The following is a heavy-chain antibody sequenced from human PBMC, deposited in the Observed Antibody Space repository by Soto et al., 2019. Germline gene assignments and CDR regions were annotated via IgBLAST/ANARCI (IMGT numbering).Heavy chain of an antibody. J-gene: IGHJ6*02. Sequence: GGSLRLSCAASGFTFSNAWMNWVRQAPGKGLEWVGRIKSKTDGGTTDYAAPVKGRFTISRDDSKNTLYLQMNSLKTEDTAVYYCTTALLIIQLWGSDYYYGMDVWGQGTTVTVSS. CDR3: TTALLIIQLWGSDYYYGMDV. CDR1: GFTFSNAW. CDR2: IKSKTDGGTT. V-gene: IGHV3-15*07. D-gene: IGHD5-18*01.